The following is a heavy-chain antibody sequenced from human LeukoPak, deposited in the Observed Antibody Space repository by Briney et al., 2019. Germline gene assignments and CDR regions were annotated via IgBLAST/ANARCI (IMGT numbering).Heavy chain of an antibody. CDR1: GGSISSGNYY. D-gene: IGHD1-26*01. V-gene: IGHV4-30-4*01. Sequence: PSQTLSLTCTVSGGSISSGNYYWSWIRQPPGKGLEWIGYIYFNGNTYYNPSLTSRVTMSVDTSTNQFSLKLSSVTAADTAVYYCARGYSEGPYYYYYMDVWGKGTTVTVSS. CDR3: ARGYSEGPYYYYYMDV. J-gene: IGHJ6*03. CDR2: IYFNGNT.